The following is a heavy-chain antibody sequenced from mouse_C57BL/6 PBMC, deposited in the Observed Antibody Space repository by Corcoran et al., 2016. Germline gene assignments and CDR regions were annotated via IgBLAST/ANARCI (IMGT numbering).Heavy chain of an antibody. CDR2: INPNNGGT. CDR3: ATQLTGYWYFDV. J-gene: IGHJ1*03. D-gene: IGHD4-1*01. CDR1: GYTFTDYY. V-gene: IGHV1-26*01. Sequence: EVQLQQSGPELVKPGASVKISCKASGYTFTDYYMNWVKQSHGKSLEWIGDINPNNGGTSYNQKFKGKATLTVDKSSSTAYMELRSLTSEDSAVYYCATQLTGYWYFDVWGTGTTVTVSS.